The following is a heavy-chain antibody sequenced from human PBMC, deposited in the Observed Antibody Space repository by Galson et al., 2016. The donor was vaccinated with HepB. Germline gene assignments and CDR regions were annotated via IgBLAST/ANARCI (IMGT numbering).Heavy chain of an antibody. Sequence: SLRLSCAVSGFTLGHYWLSWVRQAPGKGLEWVATIKGDGSQKSYVDSVRGRFTVSRGSAENSLFLQMDSLRAEDTAVYQCARLGGSGWTFDFWGQGTLVIVS. D-gene: IGHD6-19*01. CDR1: GFTLGHYW. CDR3: ARLGGSGWTFDF. J-gene: IGHJ4*02. CDR2: IKGDGSQK. V-gene: IGHV3-7*01.